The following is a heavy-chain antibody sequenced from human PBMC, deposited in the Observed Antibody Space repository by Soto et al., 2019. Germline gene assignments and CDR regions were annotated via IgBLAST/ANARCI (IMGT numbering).Heavy chain of an antibody. Sequence: ASVKVSCKASGYSFTSYAIYWVRQAPGQRLEWMGWTNAGNGNTKYSQKLQGRVTFTGDTSASTAHMELSSLRSEDTAVYFCARGVENIVVVLDVFGYYGMDVWGQGTTVTVSS. D-gene: IGHD2-2*01. CDR1: GYSFTSYA. CDR3: ARGVENIVVVLDVFGYYGMDV. J-gene: IGHJ6*02. V-gene: IGHV1-3*01. CDR2: TNAGNGNT.